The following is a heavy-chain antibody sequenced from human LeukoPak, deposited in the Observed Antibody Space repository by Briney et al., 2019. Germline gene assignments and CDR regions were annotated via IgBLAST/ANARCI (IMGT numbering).Heavy chain of an antibody. CDR3: AKADAPIAAVGHQAY. V-gene: IGHV3-30*18. Sequence: GRSLRLSCAASGFTFSSYGMHWVRQAPGKGLEWVAVISYDGSNKYYADSVKGRFTISRDNSKNTLYLQMNSLRAEDTAVYYCAKADAPIAAVGHQAYWGRGTLVTVSS. D-gene: IGHD6-13*01. J-gene: IGHJ4*02. CDR2: ISYDGSNK. CDR1: GFTFSSYG.